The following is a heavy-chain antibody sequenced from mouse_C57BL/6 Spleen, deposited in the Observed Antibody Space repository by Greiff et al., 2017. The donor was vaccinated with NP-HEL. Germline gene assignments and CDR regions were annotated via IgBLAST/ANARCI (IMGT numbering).Heavy chain of an antibody. V-gene: IGHV3-6*01. D-gene: IGHD1-1*01. CDR1: GYSITSGYY. CDR3: ARFITTVDWYFDV. J-gene: IGHJ1*03. CDR2: ISYDGSN. Sequence: VQLQQSGPGLVKPSQSLSLTCSVTGYSITSGYYWNWIRQFPGNKLEWMGYISYDGSNNYNPSLKNRISITRDTSKNQFFLKLNSVTTEDTATYYCARFITTVDWYFDVWGTGTTVTVSS.